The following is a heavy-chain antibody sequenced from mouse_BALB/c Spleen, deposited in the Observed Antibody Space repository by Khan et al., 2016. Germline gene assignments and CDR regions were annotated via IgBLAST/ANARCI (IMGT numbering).Heavy chain of an antibody. CDR1: GYTFRSYW. CDR2: ILPGSGST. Sequence: VQLQESGAELMKPGASVKISCKATGYTFRSYWIEWVKQRPGHGLEWIGEILPGSGSTNYKEKSKGKATFTADTSPNTAYMQLSSLTSGYSAVYYCARYSDGSSCSPPYSFDYWGQGTTLTVSS. CDR3: ARYSDGSSCSPPYSFDY. D-gene: IGHD1-1*01. V-gene: IGHV1-9*01. J-gene: IGHJ2*01.